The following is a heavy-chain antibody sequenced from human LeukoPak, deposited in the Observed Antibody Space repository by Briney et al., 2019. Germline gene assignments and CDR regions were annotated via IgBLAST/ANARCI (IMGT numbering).Heavy chain of an antibody. CDR1: GYSFFSYY. J-gene: IGHJ4*02. D-gene: IGHD1-26*01. Sequence: ASVKVSCKASGYSFFSYYIHWVRQAPGQGVEWMGIINPSGGSTTYEQKSQGRVTLTRDMSTSTVYMELSSLRSKDTAVYYCARGPETGSFDYWGQGTLVTVSS. V-gene: IGHV1-46*01. CDR2: INPSGGST. CDR3: ARGPETGSFDY.